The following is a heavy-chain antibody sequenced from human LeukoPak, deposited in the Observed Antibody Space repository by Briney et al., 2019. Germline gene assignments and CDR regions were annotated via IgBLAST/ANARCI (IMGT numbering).Heavy chain of an antibody. CDR3: AKDRQQLAVFDY. V-gene: IGHV3-23*01. CDR2: ISGSGGST. J-gene: IGHJ4*02. D-gene: IGHD6-13*01. Sequence: GGSLRLSCTASGFAFSNYAIHWVRQAPGKGLEWVSAISGSGGSTYYADSVKGRFTISRDNSKNTLYLQMNSLRAEDTAVYYCAKDRQQLAVFDYWGQGTLVTVSS. CDR1: GFAFSNYA.